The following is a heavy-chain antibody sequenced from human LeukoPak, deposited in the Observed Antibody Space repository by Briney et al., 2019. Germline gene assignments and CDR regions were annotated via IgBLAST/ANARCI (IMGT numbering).Heavy chain of an antibody. V-gene: IGHV3-74*01. CDR3: ASRLRYYDSSGYYYAIDY. J-gene: IGHJ4*02. D-gene: IGHD3-22*01. Sequence: GGSLRLSCAASGFTFSSHWMHWVRQAPGKGLVWVSRINSDGSSISYADSVKGRFTISRDNAKNTLYLQMNSLRAEDTAVYYCASRLRYYDSSGYYYAIDYWGQGTLVTVSS. CDR2: INSDGSSI. CDR1: GFTFSSHW.